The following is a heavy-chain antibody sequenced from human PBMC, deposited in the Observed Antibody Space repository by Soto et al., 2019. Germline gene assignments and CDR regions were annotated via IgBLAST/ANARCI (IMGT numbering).Heavy chain of an antibody. CDR1: GGSISSGGYY. CDR3: ARANYGDYSGPPGYFDL. Sequence: QVQLQESGPGLVKPSQTLSLTCTVSGGSISSGGYYWSWIRQHPGKGLEWIGYIYYSGSTNYNPSLKMRVTISVDTSKNQFSLKLSSVTAADTAVYYCARANYGDYSGPPGYFDLWGRGTLVTVSS. V-gene: IGHV4-31*03. D-gene: IGHD4-17*01. J-gene: IGHJ2*01. CDR2: IYYSGST.